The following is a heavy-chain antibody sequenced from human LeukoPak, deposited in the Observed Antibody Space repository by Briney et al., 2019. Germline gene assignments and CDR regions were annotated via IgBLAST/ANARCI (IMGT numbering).Heavy chain of an antibody. D-gene: IGHD6-19*01. J-gene: IGHJ4*02. CDR1: GFTFISYW. CDR2: IKQDGSEK. CDR3: ARGVRIAVAGYIDY. V-gene: IGHV3-7*04. Sequence: PGGSLRLSCAASGFTFISYWMSWVRQAPGKGLEWVANIKQDGSEKYYVGSVKGRFTISRDNSKNTLYLQMNSLRAEDTAVYYCARGVRIAVAGYIDYWGQGTLVTVSS.